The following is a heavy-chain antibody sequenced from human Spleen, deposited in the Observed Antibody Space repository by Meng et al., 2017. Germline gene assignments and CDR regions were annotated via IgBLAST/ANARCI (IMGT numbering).Heavy chain of an antibody. CDR1: VGSFSDYY. CDR2: INHSGST. Sequence: QVQLQQWGSGLLKPSETLSLPCVVSVGSFSDYYWSWIRQPPGKGLEWIGEINHSGSTNYNPSLESRATISVDTSQNNLSLKLSSATAADSAVYYCARGPTTMAHDFDYWGQGTLVTVSS. D-gene: IGHD4-11*01. V-gene: IGHV4-34*01. J-gene: IGHJ4*02. CDR3: ARGPTTMAHDFDY.